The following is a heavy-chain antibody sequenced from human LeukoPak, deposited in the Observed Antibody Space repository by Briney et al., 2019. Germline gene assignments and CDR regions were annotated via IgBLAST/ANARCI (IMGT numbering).Heavy chain of an antibody. CDR1: GGSISSYY. CDR3: ARRNCTNGVCYLDY. D-gene: IGHD2-8*01. V-gene: IGHV4-59*08. Sequence: SETLSLTCTVSGGSISSYYWSWIRQPPGKGLEWIGYIYYSGSTNYNPSLKSRVTISVDTSKNQFSLKLSSVTAADTAVYYCARRNCTNGVCYLDYWGQGTLVTVSS. J-gene: IGHJ4*02. CDR2: IYYSGST.